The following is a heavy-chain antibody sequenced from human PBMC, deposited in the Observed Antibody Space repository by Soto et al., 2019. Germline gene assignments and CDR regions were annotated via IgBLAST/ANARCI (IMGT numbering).Heavy chain of an antibody. CDR3: ARGGVSTRTFDY. J-gene: IGHJ4*02. V-gene: IGHV5-51*01. D-gene: IGHD3-3*01. Sequence: WESLKIPCNCPGYNLACYWISWVRQMPGKGLELMAIIYPSDSDTRYRPSFQGQVTISADKSISSAYLQWSSLRASDTAMYYCARGGVSTRTFDYWGQGTPVTVSS. CDR2: IYPSDSDT. CDR1: GYNLACYW.